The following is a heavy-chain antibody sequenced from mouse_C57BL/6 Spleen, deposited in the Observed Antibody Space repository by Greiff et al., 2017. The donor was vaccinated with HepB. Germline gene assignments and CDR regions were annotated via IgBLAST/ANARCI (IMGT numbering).Heavy chain of an antibody. CDR1: GYTFTSYW. CDR2: IDPSDSYT. D-gene: IGHD2-4*01. J-gene: IGHJ4*01. Sequence: VQLQQPGAELVKPGASVKLSCKASGYTFTSYWMQWVKQRPGQGLEWIGEIDPSDSYTNYNQKFKGKATLTVDTSSSTAYMQLSSLTSEDSAVYYCARFYYEGYAMDYWGQGTSVTVSS. CDR3: ARFYYEGYAMDY. V-gene: IGHV1-50*01.